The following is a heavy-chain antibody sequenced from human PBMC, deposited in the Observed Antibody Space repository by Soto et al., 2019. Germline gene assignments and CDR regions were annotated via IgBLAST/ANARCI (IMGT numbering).Heavy chain of an antibody. CDR1: GGSISSYY. V-gene: IGHV4-59*01. CDR3: ARDGAVAGTFDY. Sequence: SATRSLTRTVSGGSISSYYRSWIRQPGGKGLEWIGYIYYSGSTNYNPSLKSRVTISVDTSKHLYSRKRSSVTAADSAVYYCARDGAVAGTFDYWGQRTLITVS. J-gene: IGHJ4*02. D-gene: IGHD6-19*01. CDR2: IYYSGST.